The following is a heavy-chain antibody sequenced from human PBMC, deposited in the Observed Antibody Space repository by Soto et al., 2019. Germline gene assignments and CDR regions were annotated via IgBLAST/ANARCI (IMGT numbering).Heavy chain of an antibody. J-gene: IGHJ6*03. CDR2: MNPNSGNT. CDR1: GYTFTSYD. Sequence: GASVKVSCKASGYTFTSYDINWVRQATGQGLEWMGWMNPNSGNTGYAQKFQGRVTMTRNTSISTAYMELSSLRSEDTAVYYCARREVYGVIRWSINYYYYYMDVWGKGTTVTVSS. CDR3: ARREVYGVIRWSINYYYYYMDV. V-gene: IGHV1-8*01. D-gene: IGHD3-16*02.